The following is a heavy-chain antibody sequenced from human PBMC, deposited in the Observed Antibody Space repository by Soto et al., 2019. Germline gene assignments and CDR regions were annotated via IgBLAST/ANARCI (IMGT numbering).Heavy chain of an antibody. J-gene: IGHJ5*02. V-gene: IGHV3-21*01. CDR1: GFTFSSYS. CDR3: GRSGITGSNWFDP. Sequence: VGSLRLSGAASGFTFSSYSMNWVRQAPGKGLEWVSYISSSSGYIYYADSVKDRFTISRDNAKNSLYLQMNSLRVEDTAVYYCGRSGITGSNWFDPWGQGTLVTVSS. D-gene: IGHD1-20*01. CDR2: ISSSSGYI.